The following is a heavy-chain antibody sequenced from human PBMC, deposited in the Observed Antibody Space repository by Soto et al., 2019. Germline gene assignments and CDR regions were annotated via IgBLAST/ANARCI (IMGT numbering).Heavy chain of an antibody. CDR1: GYTFTSYG. J-gene: IGHJ4*02. V-gene: IGHV1-18*01. Sequence: ASVKVSCKASGYTFTSYGISWVRQAPGQGLEWMGWTSAYKGNTNYAQKFQGRVTITRDTSASTAYMELSSLRSEDTAVYYCARSIVVVTALDYWGQGTLVTVSS. D-gene: IGHD2-21*02. CDR2: TSAYKGNT. CDR3: ARSIVVVTALDY.